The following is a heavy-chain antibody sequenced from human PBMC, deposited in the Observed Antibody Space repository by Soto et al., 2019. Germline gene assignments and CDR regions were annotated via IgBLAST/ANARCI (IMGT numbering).Heavy chain of an antibody. J-gene: IGHJ6*02. CDR3: AKGGEWRWGYHCGMDV. D-gene: IGHD2-15*01. Sequence: EVQLLESGGRLIQPGGSLRLSCAASGFSFSEYVMTWVRQVPGKGLEWVSSISGSGSATYYADSVKGRFTISRDNSKDILYLQITTRGVDDTAVYYCAKGGEWRWGYHCGMDVWGQGTTVTVSS. CDR1: GFSFSEYV. V-gene: IGHV3-23*01. CDR2: ISGSGSAT.